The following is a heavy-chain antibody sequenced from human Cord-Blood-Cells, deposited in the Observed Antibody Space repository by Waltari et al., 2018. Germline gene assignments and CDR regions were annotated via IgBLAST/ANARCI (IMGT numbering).Heavy chain of an antibody. CDR1: GYSFTSYL. V-gene: IGHV5-51*01. CDR2: IYPVDSDT. CDR3: ARHKTPSYYYYYYMDV. Sequence: EVQLVQSGAEVKKPGESLKISCKGSGYSFTSYLTGWVRQVPGKGLGWRGIIYPVDSDTRYSPSCQGKVTISADKSSSTAYRQWSSLKPSDTAMYYCARHKTPSYYYYYYMDVWGKGTTVTVSS. J-gene: IGHJ6*03.